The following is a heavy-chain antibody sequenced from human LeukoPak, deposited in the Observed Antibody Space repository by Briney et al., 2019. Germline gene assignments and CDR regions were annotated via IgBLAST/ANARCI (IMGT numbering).Heavy chain of an antibody. CDR2: ISYDGNNK. CDR3: ARDYWEHSSSWYRPTITYYYYGMDV. V-gene: IGHV3-30*03. CDR1: GFTFSTYG. D-gene: IGHD6-13*01. Sequence: GGSLRLSCAASGFTFSTYGMHWVRQAPGKGLEWVAVISYDGNNKYYADSVKGRFTISRDNSKNTLYLQMNSLRAEDTAVYYCARDYWEHSSSWYRPTITYYYYGMDVWGQGTTVTVSS. J-gene: IGHJ6*02.